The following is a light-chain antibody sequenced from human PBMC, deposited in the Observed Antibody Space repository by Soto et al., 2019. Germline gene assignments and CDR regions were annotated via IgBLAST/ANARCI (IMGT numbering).Light chain of an antibody. CDR2: EVS. CDR3: SSYTSSGTLV. Sequence: QSVLTQPASVSGSPGQSITVSCTGTSSYLGNYNYVSWYQHHPGKAPKLMVYEVSNRPSGVSNRFSGSKSGNTASLTISGLQVEDEADYYCSSYTSSGTLVFGAGTKVTVL. J-gene: IGLJ1*01. V-gene: IGLV2-14*01. CDR1: SSYLGNYNY.